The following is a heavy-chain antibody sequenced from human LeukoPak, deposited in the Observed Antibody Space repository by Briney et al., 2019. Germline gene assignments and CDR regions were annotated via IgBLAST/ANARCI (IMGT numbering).Heavy chain of an antibody. CDR2: IYTSGIT. Sequence: SETLSLXCTVSGGSISSGSYYWTWIRQPAGKGLEWIGRIYTSGITNYNPSLKSRVTISVDTSKNQFSLKLSSVTAADTAVYYCARGIVLMVYAEYYFDYWGQGTLVTVSS. CDR1: GGSISSGSYY. J-gene: IGHJ4*02. CDR3: ARGIVLMVYAEYYFDY. V-gene: IGHV4-61*02. D-gene: IGHD2-8*01.